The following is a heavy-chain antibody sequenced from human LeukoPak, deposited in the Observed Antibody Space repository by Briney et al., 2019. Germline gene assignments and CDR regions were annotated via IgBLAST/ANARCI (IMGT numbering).Heavy chain of an antibody. J-gene: IGHJ4*02. CDR3: AKGSCSGGSCYGHYYFDY. CDR2: IRYDGSNE. Sequence: GGSLRLSCAASGFTFSTYGMHWVRQAPGKGLQWLAFIRYDGSNEYYADSVKGRFTISRDNSKNTLYLQMSSLRPEDTAVYYCAKGSCSGGSCYGHYYFDYWGQGTLVTVSS. V-gene: IGHV3-30*02. D-gene: IGHD2-15*01. CDR1: GFTFSTYG.